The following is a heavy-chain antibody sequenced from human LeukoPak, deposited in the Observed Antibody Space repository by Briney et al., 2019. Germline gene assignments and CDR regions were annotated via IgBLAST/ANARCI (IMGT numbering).Heavy chain of an antibody. Sequence: ASVKVSCKASGGTFSSYAISWVRQAPGQGLEWMGGIIPIFGTANYAQKFQGRVTITTDESTSTAYMELSSLRSEDTAVYYCASDTGYFDSTTLGYWGQGTLVTLSS. J-gene: IGHJ4*02. D-gene: IGHD2/OR15-2a*01. CDR3: ASDTGYFDSTTLGY. V-gene: IGHV1-69*05. CDR2: IIPIFGTA. CDR1: GGTFSSYA.